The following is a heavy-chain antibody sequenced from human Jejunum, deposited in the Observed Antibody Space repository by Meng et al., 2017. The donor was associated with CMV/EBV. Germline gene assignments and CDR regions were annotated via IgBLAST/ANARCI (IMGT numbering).Heavy chain of an antibody. Sequence: VSGGSITIYYWGWIRQAPGKGLEWIGYIYNTGSTNYNPSLKSRVTISVDTSKNQFSLKLSSVTAADTAVYYCARGNVVHYYYGLDVWGQGTTVTVSS. CDR1: GGSITIYY. CDR3: ARGNVVHYYYGLDV. CDR2: IYNTGST. V-gene: IGHV4-59*01. J-gene: IGHJ6*02. D-gene: IGHD2-21*01.